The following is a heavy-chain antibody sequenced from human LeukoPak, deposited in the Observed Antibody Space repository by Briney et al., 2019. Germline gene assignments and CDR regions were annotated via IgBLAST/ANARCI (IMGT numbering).Heavy chain of an antibody. CDR2: ISSTSIYV. D-gene: IGHD2-15*01. CDR1: GFTFSSYN. J-gene: IGHJ6*02. Sequence: PGGSLRLSCTASGFTFSSYNMNWVRQAPGKGLEWVSSISSTSIYVNYADSVKGRFTISRDNAKNSLYLQLNSLRAEDTAVYFCARGGGLDVWGQGATVTVSS. V-gene: IGHV3-21*01. CDR3: ARGGGLDV.